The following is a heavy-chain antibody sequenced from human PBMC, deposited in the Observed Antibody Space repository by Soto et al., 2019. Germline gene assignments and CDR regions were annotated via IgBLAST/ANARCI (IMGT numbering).Heavy chain of an antibody. V-gene: IGHV3-15*01. D-gene: IGHD4-17*01. CDR2: IKSKTDDWTT. J-gene: IGHJ4*02. Sequence: EVQLVESGGGLVKPGGSLRLSCAASGFTFSNAWMSRVRQAPVKGLEWVARIKSKTDDWTTDYAAPVKCRFTISRDESNHTLYLQMNSLKTEDTAVYYCTTMPTAEDFDYWGQGTLVTVAS. CDR3: TTMPTAEDFDY. CDR1: GFTFSNAW.